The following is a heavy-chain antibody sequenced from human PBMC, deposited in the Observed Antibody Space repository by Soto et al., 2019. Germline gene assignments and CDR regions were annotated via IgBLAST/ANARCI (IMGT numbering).Heavy chain of an antibody. V-gene: IGHV4-39*01. J-gene: IGHJ4*02. CDR3: ARLYSGSYYDANHYFDY. CDR2: IYYSGST. D-gene: IGHD1-26*01. CDR1: GGSISSSSYY. Sequence: PSETLSLTCTVSGGSISSSSYYWGWIRQPPGKGLEWIGSIYYSGSTYYNPSLKSRVTISVDTSKNQFSLKLSSVTAADTAVYYCARLYSGSYYDANHYFDYWGQGTLVPVSS.